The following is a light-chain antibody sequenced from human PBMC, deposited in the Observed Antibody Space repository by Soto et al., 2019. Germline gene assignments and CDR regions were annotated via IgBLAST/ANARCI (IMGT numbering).Light chain of an antibody. V-gene: IGLV2-14*01. CDR1: SSDVGGYNY. CDR3: RSYTSSSTIVV. Sequence: QSALTQPASVSGSPGQSITISCTGSSSDVGGYNYVSWYQQHPGKAPKLIIHDDSNRPSGVSNRFSASRSGNTASLTISGLQADDDADYYYRSYTSSSTIVVFGRGTKLTVL. CDR2: DDS. J-gene: IGLJ2*01.